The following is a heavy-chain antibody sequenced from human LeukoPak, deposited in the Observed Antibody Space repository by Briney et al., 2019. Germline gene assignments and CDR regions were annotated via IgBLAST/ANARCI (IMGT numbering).Heavy chain of an antibody. CDR3: ARRVAYYDSSGYYDAFDI. CDR2: IYPGDSDT. D-gene: IGHD3-22*01. V-gene: IGHV5-51*01. J-gene: IGHJ3*02. CDR1: GYSFTSYW. Sequence: GESLKISCKGSGYSFTSYWIGWVRQMPGKGPEWMGIIYPGDSDTRYSPSFQGQVTISADKSISTAYLQWSSLKASDTAMYYCARRVAYYDSSGYYDAFDIWGQGTMVTVSS.